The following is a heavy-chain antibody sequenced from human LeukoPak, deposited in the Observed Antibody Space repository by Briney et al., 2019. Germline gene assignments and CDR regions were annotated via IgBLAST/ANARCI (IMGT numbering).Heavy chain of an antibody. D-gene: IGHD3-22*01. V-gene: IGHV4-59*01. CDR3: ARATWLPVGLYYYDSSGYYYYFDS. CDR2: IYYSGST. J-gene: IGHJ4*02. Sequence: SETLSLTCTVSGGSISSYYWSWIRQPPGKGLEWIGYIYYSGSTNYNPSLKSRVTISVDTSKNQFSLKLSSVTAADTAVYYCARATWLPVGLYYYDSSGYYYYFDSWGQGTLVTVSS. CDR1: GGSISSYY.